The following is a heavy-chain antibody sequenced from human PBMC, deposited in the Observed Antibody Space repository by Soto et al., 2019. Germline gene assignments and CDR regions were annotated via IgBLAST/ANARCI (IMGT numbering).Heavy chain of an antibody. J-gene: IGHJ4*02. V-gene: IGHV3-23*01. CDR2: ISATGGGT. CDR3: AKDRRAGGNSAFYFDF. D-gene: IGHD3-16*01. Sequence: GGSLRLSCAASGFKFSNYAMSWVRQAPGKGLEWVSLISATGGGTYYADSVKGRFTISRDNSHNTLYLQVHSLTAEDTAVYYCAKDRRAGGNSAFYFDFWGQGAEVT. CDR1: GFKFSNYA.